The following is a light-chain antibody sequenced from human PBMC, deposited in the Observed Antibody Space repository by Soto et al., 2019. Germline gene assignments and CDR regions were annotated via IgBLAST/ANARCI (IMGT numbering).Light chain of an antibody. CDR3: SSYTGTTTLGYV. CDR2: DVS. Sequence: QSVLTQPASVSGSPGQSITISCTGTGSDVGGFSFVSWYQQHPGKAPKLIIYDVSDRPSGVSNRFSGSKSGNTASLTISGLQTEDEAAYYCSSYTGTTTLGYVFGTGTKVTVL. V-gene: IGLV2-14*03. J-gene: IGLJ1*01. CDR1: GSDVGGFSF.